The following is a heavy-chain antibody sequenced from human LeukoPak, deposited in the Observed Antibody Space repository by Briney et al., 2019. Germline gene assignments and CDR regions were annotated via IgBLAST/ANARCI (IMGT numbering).Heavy chain of an antibody. CDR3: ARGKKRSMARGVSTPFDY. CDR1: GGSFSGYY. D-gene: IGHD3-10*01. Sequence: SETLSLTCAVYGGSFSGYYWSWIRQPPGKGLEWIGEINHSGSTNYNPSLKSRVTISVDTSKNQFSLKLSSVTAADTAVYYCARGKKRSMARGVSTPFDYWGQGTLVTVSS. V-gene: IGHV4-34*01. CDR2: INHSGST. J-gene: IGHJ4*02.